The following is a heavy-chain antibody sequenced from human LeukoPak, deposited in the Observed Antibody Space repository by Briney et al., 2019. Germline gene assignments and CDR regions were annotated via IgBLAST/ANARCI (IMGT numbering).Heavy chain of an antibody. CDR3: AAANYVTMIVGDGAFDI. CDR1: GYTLTELS. J-gene: IGHJ3*02. CDR2: FDPEDGET. V-gene: IGHV1-24*01. Sequence: GASVKVSCKVSGYTLTELSMHWVRQAPGKGLEWMGGFDPEDGETIYAQKFQGRVTMTEDTSTDTAYMELSSLRSEDTAVYYCAAANYVTMIVGDGAFDIWGQGTMVTVSS. D-gene: IGHD3-22*01.